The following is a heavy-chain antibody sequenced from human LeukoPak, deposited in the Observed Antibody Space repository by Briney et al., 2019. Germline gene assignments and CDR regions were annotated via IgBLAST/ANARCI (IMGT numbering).Heavy chain of an antibody. V-gene: IGHV3-21*01. CDR1: GFTFKIYT. CDR2: ISSSSSYI. Sequence: GGSLRLSCAASGFTFKIYTINWVRQAPGKGLEWVSSISSSSSYIYYADSVKGRFTISRDNAKNSLYLQMSSLRAEDTAVYYCARGEVVPAANVDYWGQGNLVTVSS. J-gene: IGHJ4*02. D-gene: IGHD2-2*01. CDR3: ARGEVVPAANVDY.